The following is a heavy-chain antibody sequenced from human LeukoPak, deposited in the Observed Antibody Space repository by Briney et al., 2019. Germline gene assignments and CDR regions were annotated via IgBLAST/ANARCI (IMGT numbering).Heavy chain of an antibody. V-gene: IGHV1-18*01. CDR3: ARAKIVVVPAAFDY. D-gene: IGHD2-2*01. CDR2: ISAYNGNT. Sequence: ASVKVSCKASGYTFTSYGISLVRQAPGQGLEWMGWISAYNGNTNYAQKLQGRVTMTTDTSTSTAYMELRSLRSDDTAVYYCARAKIVVVPAAFDYWGQGTLVTVSS. CDR1: GYTFTSYG. J-gene: IGHJ4*02.